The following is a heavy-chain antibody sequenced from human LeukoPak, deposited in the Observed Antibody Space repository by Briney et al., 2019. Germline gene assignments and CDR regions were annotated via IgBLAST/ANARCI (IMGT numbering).Heavy chain of an antibody. CDR2: ISAYNGNT. CDR1: GYTFTSCG. J-gene: IGHJ5*02. V-gene: IGHV1-18*01. Sequence: ASVKVSCKASGYTFTSCGISWVRQAPGQGLVWMRWISAYNGNTNYAQKLQGRVTMTTDTSPSTAYMELRSLRSHDTAVYYCARVDYGSGSYYKGDWFDPWGQGTLVTVSS. D-gene: IGHD3-10*01. CDR3: ARVDYGSGSYYKGDWFDP.